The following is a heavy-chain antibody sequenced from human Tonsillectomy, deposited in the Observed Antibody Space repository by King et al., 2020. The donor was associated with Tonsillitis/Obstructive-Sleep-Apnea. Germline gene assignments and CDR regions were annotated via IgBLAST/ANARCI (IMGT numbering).Heavy chain of an antibody. D-gene: IGHD2-2*01. CDR2: IIPIFGTA. CDR1: GGTFSSYA. J-gene: IGHJ6*03. V-gene: IGHV1-69*01. CDR3: ARGVVVPAAMNYYYMDV. Sequence: QLVQSGAEVKKPGSSVKVSCKASGGTFSSYAISWVRQAPGHGLEWMGGIIPIFGTANYAQKFQGRVTITADESTSTAYMELSSLRSEDTAVYYCARGVVVPAAMNYYYMDVWGKGTTVTVSS.